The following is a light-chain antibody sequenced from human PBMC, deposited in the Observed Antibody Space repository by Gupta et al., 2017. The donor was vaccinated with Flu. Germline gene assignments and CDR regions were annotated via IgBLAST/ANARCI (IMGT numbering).Light chain of an antibody. CDR3: GQKLYTPYA. Sequence: DIVMTQSPLSLPVTPGEPASISCRSSQRRRYDNGYDYLDWYLQKPGQSPQLLIYLGSKPASRVPARISGSGSSADFTLKISRGAAEDVVVYYCGQKLYTPYAFGQGTKLEIK. V-gene: IGKV2-28*01. CDR1: QRRRYDNGYDY. J-gene: IGKJ2*01. CDR2: LGS.